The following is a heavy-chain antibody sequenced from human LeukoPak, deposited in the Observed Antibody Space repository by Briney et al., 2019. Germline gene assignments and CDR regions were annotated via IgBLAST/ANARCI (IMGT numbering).Heavy chain of an antibody. CDR2: IYYSGST. D-gene: IGHD3-9*01. V-gene: IGHV4-59*08. CDR3: ARRAPYDILSGYPFDY. CDR1: RGSISNYY. J-gene: IGHJ4*02. Sequence: SETLSLTCTVSRGSISNYYWSWIRQPPGKGLEWIGYIYYSGSTNYNPSLKSRVTISVDTSQNQFSLKLSSVTAADTAVYYCARRAPYDILSGYPFDYWGQGTLVTVSS.